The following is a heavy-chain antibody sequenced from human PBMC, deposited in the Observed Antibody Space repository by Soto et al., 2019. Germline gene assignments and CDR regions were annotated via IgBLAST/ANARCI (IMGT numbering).Heavy chain of an antibody. CDR3: AHIVVAGLGYYFDY. Sequence: QITLKESGPTLVKPTQTLTLTCTFSGFSLSSTRMAVGWIRQPPGKALEWLALIYWDDDKRYSPFLKSGLTITKATSKNQVVLTMSNMDPVDTARYYCAHIVVAGLGYYFDYWGQGTLVTVSS. V-gene: IGHV2-5*02. D-gene: IGHD6-19*01. J-gene: IGHJ4*02. CDR1: GFSLSSTRMA. CDR2: IYWDDDK.